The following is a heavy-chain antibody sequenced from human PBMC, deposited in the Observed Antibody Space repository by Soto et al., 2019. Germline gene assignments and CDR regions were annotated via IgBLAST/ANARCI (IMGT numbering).Heavy chain of an antibody. CDR1: GGTFYTYT. CDR3: ARIPRYSFPTSDDLDS. V-gene: IGHV1-69*13. Sequence: SVKVSCKASGGTFYTYTFSWVRQAPGQGLEWMGSITPIYPTTNYAEKFQGRLTVTADGSTNTAYMELNSLTSEDTAVYYCARIPRYSFPTSDDLDSWGQGTLVTVS. CDR2: ITPIYPTT. J-gene: IGHJ4*02. D-gene: IGHD5-18*01.